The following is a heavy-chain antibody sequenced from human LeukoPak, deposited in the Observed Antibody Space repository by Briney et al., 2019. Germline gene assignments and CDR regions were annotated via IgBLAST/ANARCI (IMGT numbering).Heavy chain of an antibody. D-gene: IGHD1-1*01. J-gene: IGHJ4*02. CDR1: GYTFTDYY. CDR3: ARDGNFDY. CDR2: ISPNSGET. V-gene: IGHV1-2*02. Sequence: ASVKVSCKASGYTFTDYYMHWVRQAPGQGIEWMGWISPNSGETSYAQKFQGRVTMTRDTSIRTVYMEVNSLRPDDTAVFYCARDGNFDYWGQGTLVTVSS.